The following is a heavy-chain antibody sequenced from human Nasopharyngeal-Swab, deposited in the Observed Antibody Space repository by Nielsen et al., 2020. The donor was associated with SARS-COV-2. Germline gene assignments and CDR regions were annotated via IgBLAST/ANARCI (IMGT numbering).Heavy chain of an antibody. D-gene: IGHD2-21*02. Sequence: SLKISCAASGFTFDDFAMHWVRLDAGKGLEWVSGINWNSGSIDYADSVKGRFTISRDNAKNSLYLQMNSLRPEDTAVYYCAKDLNPKSLYCGGNCYSGIDAFDVWGQGTMVSVSS. CDR1: GFTFDDFA. CDR2: INWNSGSI. CDR3: AKDLNPKSLYCGGNCYSGIDAFDV. J-gene: IGHJ3*01. V-gene: IGHV3-9*01.